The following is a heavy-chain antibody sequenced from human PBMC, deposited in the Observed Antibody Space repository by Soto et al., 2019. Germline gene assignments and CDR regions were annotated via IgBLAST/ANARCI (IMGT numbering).Heavy chain of an antibody. D-gene: IGHD2-15*01. J-gene: IGHJ4*02. V-gene: IGHV4-34*01. CDR3: ARRYTVARFDY. Sequence: SETLSLTCAVYGGSFSGYYWSWIRQPPGKGLEWIGEINHSGSTNYNPSLKSRVTISVDTSKNQFSLKLSSVTAADTAVYYCARRYTVARFDYWGQGTLVTVSS. CDR2: INHSGST. CDR1: GGSFSGYY.